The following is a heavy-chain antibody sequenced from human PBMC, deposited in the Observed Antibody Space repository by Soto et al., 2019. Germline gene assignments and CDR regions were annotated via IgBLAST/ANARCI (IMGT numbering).Heavy chain of an antibody. V-gene: IGHV4-4*07. D-gene: IGHD4-17*01. CDR2: IYTSGST. Sequence: PSETLSLTCTVSGGSISSYYWSWIRQPAGKGLEWIGRIYTSGSTNYNPSLKSRVTMSVDTSKNQFSLKLSSVTAADTAVYYCARDSYGGNSDCLGFGYWGQGTLVTVSS. CDR1: GGSISSYY. CDR3: ARDSYGGNSDCLGFGY. J-gene: IGHJ4*02.